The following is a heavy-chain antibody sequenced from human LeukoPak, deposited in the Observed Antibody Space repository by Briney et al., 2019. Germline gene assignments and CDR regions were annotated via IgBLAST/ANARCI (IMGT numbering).Heavy chain of an antibody. CDR1: GYTFTGYY. CDR2: INPNSGGT. D-gene: IGHD1-26*01. V-gene: IGHV1-2*02. CDR3: AREPGGSYWRDAFDI. J-gene: IGHJ3*02. Sequence: ASVKVSCKASGYTFTGYYMHWVRQAPGQGLEWMGWINPNSGGTNYAQKFQGRVTMTRDTPISTAYMELSRLRSDDTAVYYCAREPGGSYWRDAFDIWGQGTMVTVSS.